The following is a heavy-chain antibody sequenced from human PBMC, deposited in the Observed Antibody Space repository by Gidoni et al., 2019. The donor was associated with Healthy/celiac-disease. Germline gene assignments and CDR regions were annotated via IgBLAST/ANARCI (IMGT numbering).Heavy chain of an antibody. Sequence: QLQLQESGPGLVTPSETLSLTCTVSGGSISSSSYYWGWIRQPPGKGLEWIGSIYYSGSTYYNPSLKSRVTISVDTSKNQFSLKLSSVTAADTAVYYCARHHSGRRGSGFDYWGQGTLVTVSS. D-gene: IGHD1-26*01. CDR1: GGSISSSSYY. J-gene: IGHJ4*02. V-gene: IGHV4-39*01. CDR3: ARHHSGRRGSGFDY. CDR2: IYYSGST.